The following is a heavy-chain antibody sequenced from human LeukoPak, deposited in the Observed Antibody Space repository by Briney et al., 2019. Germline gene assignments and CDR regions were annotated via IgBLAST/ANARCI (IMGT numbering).Heavy chain of an antibody. CDR2: IKHDGSET. D-gene: IGHD1-20*01. CDR1: GFSFDAYS. CDR3: ARHNWFHFGY. J-gene: IGHJ4*02. Sequence: PGGSLRLSCTASGFSFDAYSMTWVRQAPGKGLEWVANIKHDGSETYYADSVRGRVTISRDNAKNSVYLQMNSLRAEDTAVYFCARHNWFHFGYWGQGTLVTASS. V-gene: IGHV3-7*01.